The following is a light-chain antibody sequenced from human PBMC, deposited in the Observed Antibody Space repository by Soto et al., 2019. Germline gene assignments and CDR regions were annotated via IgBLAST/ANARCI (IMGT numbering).Light chain of an antibody. Sequence: LTQSPGTLSLSPGERATLSCRASQSVSSNYLAWYQQKPGQAPRLLIYGASNRATGIPDRFSGSGSGTDFTLTISRLEPEDFAVYYCQQYGSSPPITFGQGTRLEIK. CDR2: GAS. CDR1: QSVSSNY. CDR3: QQYGSSPPIT. V-gene: IGKV3-20*01. J-gene: IGKJ5*01.